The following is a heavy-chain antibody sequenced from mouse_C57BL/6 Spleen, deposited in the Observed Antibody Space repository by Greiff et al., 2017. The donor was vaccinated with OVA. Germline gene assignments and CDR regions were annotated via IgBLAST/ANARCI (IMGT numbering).Heavy chain of an antibody. CDR2: IYPGNSDT. CDR1: GYTFTSYW. CDR3: TRGIITTVDWYFDV. Sequence: SGTVLARPGASVKMSCKTSGYTFTSYWMHWVKQRPGQGLEWIGAIYPGNSDTSYNQKFKGKAKLTAVTSASTAYMELSSLTNEDSAVYYCTRGIITTVDWYFDVWGTGTTVTVSS. J-gene: IGHJ1*03. V-gene: IGHV1-5*01. D-gene: IGHD1-1*01.